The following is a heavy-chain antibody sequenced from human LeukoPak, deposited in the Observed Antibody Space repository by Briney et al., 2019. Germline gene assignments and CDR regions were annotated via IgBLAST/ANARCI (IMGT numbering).Heavy chain of an antibody. D-gene: IGHD5-24*01. J-gene: IGHJ4*02. Sequence: GASVKVSCKASGYTFTGYYMHWVRQAPGQGLEWMGWINYNNGGTNYALNFQGRVTMTRDTSINTVYMELSGLTSDDTALYYCARDNRWSFDYWGQGTLVTASS. V-gene: IGHV1-2*02. CDR1: GYTFTGYY. CDR2: INYNNGGT. CDR3: ARDNRWSFDY.